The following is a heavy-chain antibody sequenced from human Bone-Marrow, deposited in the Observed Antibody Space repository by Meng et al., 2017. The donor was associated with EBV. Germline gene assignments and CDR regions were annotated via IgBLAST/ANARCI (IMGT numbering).Heavy chain of an antibody. CDR3: ARPFPSWQSPRLDPFGA. CDR2: VHYTGST. D-gene: IGHD6-19*01. CDR1: GDSIRSFYY. V-gene: IGHV4-39*01. J-gene: IGHJ5*02. Sequence: PPLRAWGPGQVNPSETLSLTCTVSGDSIRSFYYWGWIRQPPGRGLEWIGSVHYTGSTYYSPSLKSRVTVSVDTSKNQFSLRLTSVTAADTAVYYCARPFPSWQSPRLDPFGAWGQGTLVTVSS.